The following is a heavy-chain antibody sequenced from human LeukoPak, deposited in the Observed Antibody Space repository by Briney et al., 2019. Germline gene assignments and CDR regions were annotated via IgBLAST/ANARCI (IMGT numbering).Heavy chain of an antibody. CDR1: GGSISGSSYY. J-gene: IGHJ5*02. D-gene: IGHD7-27*01. V-gene: IGHV4-39*01. CDR3: ARHLGTRGDWFDP. Sequence: SETLSLTCTVSGGSISGSSYYWGWIRQSPGKGLEWIGSIYYSGSTYYNPSLKGRVTISVDTSKDQFSLKMTSVTAADTAVYYCARHLGTRGDWFDPWGQGTLVTVSS. CDR2: IYYSGST.